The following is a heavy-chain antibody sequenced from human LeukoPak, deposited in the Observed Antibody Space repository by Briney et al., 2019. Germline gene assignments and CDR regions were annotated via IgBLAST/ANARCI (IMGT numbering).Heavy chain of an antibody. D-gene: IGHD6-19*01. CDR3: ARSPRSSSGLDY. Sequence: PGGSLRLSCVASGFTFGSFGFNWVRQAPGKGLEWVTLIWFDGRREDYIDSVKGRFTVSRDDSENTVYLQMSNLRVEDTAVYYCARSPRSSSGLDYWGQGTLVAVSS. V-gene: IGHV3-33*01. J-gene: IGHJ4*02. CDR2: IWFDGRRE. CDR1: GFTFGSFG.